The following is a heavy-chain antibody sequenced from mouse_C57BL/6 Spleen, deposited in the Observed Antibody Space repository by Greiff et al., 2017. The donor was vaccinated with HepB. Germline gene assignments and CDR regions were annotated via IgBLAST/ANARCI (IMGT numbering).Heavy chain of an antibody. D-gene: IGHD1-1*01. CDR3: TTYYYGSSQSYYAMDY. J-gene: IGHJ4*01. Sequence: VHVKQSGAELVRPGASVKLSCTASGFNIKDYYMHWVKQRPEQGLEWIGRIDPEDGDTEYAPKFQGKATMTADTSSNTAYLQLSSLTSEDTAVYYCTTYYYGSSQSYYAMDYWGQGTSVTVSS. CDR1: GFNIKDYY. V-gene: IGHV14-1*01. CDR2: IDPEDGDT.